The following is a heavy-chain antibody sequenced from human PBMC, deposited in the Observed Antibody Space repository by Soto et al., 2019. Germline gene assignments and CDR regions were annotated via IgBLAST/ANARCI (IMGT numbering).Heavy chain of an antibody. CDR2: TGTSGHTR. CDR1: GFTFSNHA. Sequence: EVQLLESGGDLVQSGGSLRLSCVASGFTFSNHAMSWVRQAPGKGLEWVSTTGTSGHTRYYADSVKGRFTISRDNSRNTLFLQMNSLRVEDTAVYFCAKSPLRGLDQEGHWGQGTLVTVSS. D-gene: IGHD6-19*01. V-gene: IGHV3-23*01. J-gene: IGHJ4*02. CDR3: AKSPLRGLDQEGH.